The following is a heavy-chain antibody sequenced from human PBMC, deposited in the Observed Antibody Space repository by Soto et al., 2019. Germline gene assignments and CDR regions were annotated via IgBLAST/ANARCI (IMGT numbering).Heavy chain of an antibody. Sequence: GGSLRLSCAASGFTFSSYGMHWVRQAPGKGLEWVAVIWYDGSNKYYADSVKGRFTISRDNSKNTLYLQMNSLRAEDTAVYYCARDGAAAKKQKQHDAFDIWGQGTMVTVSS. CDR3: ARDGAAAKKQKQHDAFDI. D-gene: IGHD6-13*01. J-gene: IGHJ3*02. CDR1: GFTFSSYG. CDR2: IWYDGSNK. V-gene: IGHV3-33*01.